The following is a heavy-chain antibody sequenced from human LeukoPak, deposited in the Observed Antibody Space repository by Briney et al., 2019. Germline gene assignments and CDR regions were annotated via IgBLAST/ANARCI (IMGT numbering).Heavy chain of an antibody. Sequence: SETLSLTCTVSGGSISSYYWSWIRQPPGKGLEWIGRIYTSGSTNYNPSLKSRVTMSVDTSKNQFSLKLSSVTAADTAVYYCAITAPYYYDSSGYYKDHAFDIWGQGTMVTVSS. CDR3: AITAPYYYDSSGYYKDHAFDI. CDR2: IYTSGST. CDR1: GGSISSYY. D-gene: IGHD3-22*01. J-gene: IGHJ3*02. V-gene: IGHV4-4*07.